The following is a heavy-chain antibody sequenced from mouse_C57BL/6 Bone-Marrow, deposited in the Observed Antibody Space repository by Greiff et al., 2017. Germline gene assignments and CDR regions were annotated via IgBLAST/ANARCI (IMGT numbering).Heavy chain of an antibody. CDR2: IYPGSGST. V-gene: IGHV1-55*01. D-gene: IGHD2-5*01. CDR1: GYTFTSYW. CDR3: ARTYYSNYGLFAY. J-gene: IGHJ3*01. Sequence: QVQLQQSGAELVKPGASVKMSCKASGYTFTSYWITWVKQRPGQGLEWIGDIYPGSGSTNYNEKFKSKATLTVDTSSSTAYMQLSSLTSEDSAVYYCARTYYSNYGLFAYWGQGTLVTVSA.